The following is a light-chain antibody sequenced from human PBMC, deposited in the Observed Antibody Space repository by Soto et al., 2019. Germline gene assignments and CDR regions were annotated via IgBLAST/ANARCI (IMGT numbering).Light chain of an antibody. V-gene: IGLV2-14*03. Sequence: QSVLTRPPSPSESPGQSVTISCTGTSSDVGGHNWVSWYQQHPDKAPKLMIYDVSNRPSGVSNRFSGSKSGNTASLTISGLQAEDEADYYCSSYRSSSTYVFGTGTRSPS. J-gene: IGLJ1*01. CDR3: SSYRSSSTYV. CDR2: DVS. CDR1: SSDVGGHNW.